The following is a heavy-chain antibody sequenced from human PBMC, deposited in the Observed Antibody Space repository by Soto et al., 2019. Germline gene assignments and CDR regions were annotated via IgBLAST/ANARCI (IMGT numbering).Heavy chain of an antibody. V-gene: IGHV3-13*01. Sequence: GGSLRLSCAASGFTFSSYDMHWVRQATGKGLEWVSAIGTAGDTYYPGSVKGRFTISRENAKNSLYLQMNSLRAGDTAVYYCARSSGGMVRGHDFDYWGQGTLVTVSS. D-gene: IGHD3-10*01. J-gene: IGHJ4*02. CDR1: GFTFSSYD. CDR3: ARSSGGMVRGHDFDY. CDR2: IGTAGDT.